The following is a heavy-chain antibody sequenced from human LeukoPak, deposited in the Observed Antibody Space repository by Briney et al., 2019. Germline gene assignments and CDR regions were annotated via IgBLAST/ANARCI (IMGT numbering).Heavy chain of an antibody. CDR3: AREEAESYYRPAPNWFDP. Sequence: GASVKVSCKASGYTFTSYAMNWVRQAPGQGLEWMGWINTNTGNPTYAQGFTGRFVFSLDTSVSTAYLQISSLKAEDTAVYYCAREEAESYYRPAPNWFDPWGQGTLVTVSS. CDR1: GYTFTSYA. V-gene: IGHV7-4-1*02. CDR2: INTNTGNP. J-gene: IGHJ5*02. D-gene: IGHD1-26*01.